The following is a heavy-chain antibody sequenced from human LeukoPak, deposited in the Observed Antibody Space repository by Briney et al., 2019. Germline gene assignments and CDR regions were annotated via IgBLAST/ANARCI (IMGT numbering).Heavy chain of an antibody. V-gene: IGHV4-61*02. CDR3: ARDVGASNFDS. Sequence: SETLSLTCTVSGGSISSGTDYWSWIRQSAEKGLEWIGRIYTTGTTNYNPSLKGRVTVSVDTSKNQFFLKLRSVTAADTAVYYCARDVGASNFDSWGQGVQVTVSS. J-gene: IGHJ4*02. CDR1: GGSISSGTDY. CDR2: IYTTGTT. D-gene: IGHD1-26*01.